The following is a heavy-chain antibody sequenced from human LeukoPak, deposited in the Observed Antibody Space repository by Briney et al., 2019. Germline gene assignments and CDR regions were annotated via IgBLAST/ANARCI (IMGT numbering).Heavy chain of an antibody. D-gene: IGHD6-19*01. J-gene: IGHJ4*02. CDR1: GYTFTSYY. CDR2: INPSGGST. V-gene: IGHV1-46*01. CDR3: ARDQDSSHHVSTPGALDY. Sequence: ASVKVSCKASGYTFTSYYMHWVRQAPGQGLEWMGIINPSGGSTSYAQKFQGRVTMTRDTSTSTVYMELSSLRSGDTAVYYCARDQDSSHHVSTPGALDYWGQGTLVTVSS.